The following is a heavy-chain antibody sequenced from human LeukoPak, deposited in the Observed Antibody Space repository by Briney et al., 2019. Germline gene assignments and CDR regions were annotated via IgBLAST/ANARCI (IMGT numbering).Heavy chain of an antibody. CDR1: GFTFSSYG. J-gene: IGHJ3*02. D-gene: IGHD1-26*01. CDR2: IWYDGSNK. Sequence: PGGSLRLSCAASGFTFSSYGMHWVRQAPGKGLEWVAVIWYDGSNKYYADSVKGRFTISRDNSKNTLYLQMNSLRAEDTAVYYCARDRVSGSYPDAFDIWGQGTMVSVSP. CDR3: ARDRVSGSYPDAFDI. V-gene: IGHV3-33*01.